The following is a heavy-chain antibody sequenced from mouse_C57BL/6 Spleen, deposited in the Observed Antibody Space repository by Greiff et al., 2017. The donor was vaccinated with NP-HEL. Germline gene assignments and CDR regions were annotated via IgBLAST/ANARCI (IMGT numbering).Heavy chain of an antibody. V-gene: IGHV5-9*01. CDR3: ARFYYGGYAMDY. J-gene: IGHJ4*01. D-gene: IGHD1-1*01. CDR1: GFTFSSYT. Sequence: EVKVVESGGGLVKPGGSLKLSCAASGFTFSSYTMSWVRQTPEKRLEWVATISGGGGYTYYPDSVKGRFTISRDNAKKPLDLQMSSLRSEDTALYYCARFYYGGYAMDYWGQGTSVTVSS. CDR2: ISGGGGYT.